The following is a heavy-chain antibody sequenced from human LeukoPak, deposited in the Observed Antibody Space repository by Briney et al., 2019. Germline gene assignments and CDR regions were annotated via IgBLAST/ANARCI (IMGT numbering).Heavy chain of an antibody. CDR2: IIPILGIA. V-gene: IGHV1-69*04. J-gene: IGHJ4*02. CDR1: GGTFSSYA. Sequence: AWVKVSCKASGGTFSSYAISWVRQAPGQGLEWMGRIIPILGIANYAQKFQGRVTITADKSTSTAYMELSSLRSEDTAVYYCARGVPAAVFDYWGQRTLVTVSS. D-gene: IGHD2-2*01. CDR3: ARGVPAAVFDY.